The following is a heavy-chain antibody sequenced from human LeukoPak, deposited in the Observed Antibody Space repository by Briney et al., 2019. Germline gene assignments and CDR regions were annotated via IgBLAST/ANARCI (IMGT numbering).Heavy chain of an antibody. CDR2: ISSDESST. CDR3: TRNPDGRNWFDP. J-gene: IGHJ5*02. Sequence: PGGSLRLACAASGFTFSNHWMHWVRQAPGKGLVWVSHISSDESSTTYADSVKGRFTISRDNRKNTLYLQMNSLRVEDTAMYYCTRNPDGRNWFDPWGQGTLVPVSS. CDR1: GFTFSNHW. D-gene: IGHD1-14*01. V-gene: IGHV3-74*01.